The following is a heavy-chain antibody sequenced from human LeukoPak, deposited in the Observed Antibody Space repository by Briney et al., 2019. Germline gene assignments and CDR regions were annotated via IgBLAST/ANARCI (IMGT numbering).Heavy chain of an antibody. V-gene: IGHV1-24*01. J-gene: IGHJ3*02. CDR1: RYALSELA. Sequence: ASVKVSCKVSRYALSELAMHWVRQAPGKGLEWMGGFDPEDVEEIYAQNFQGRVTMTEDTSTDTAYMELSSLRSEDTAVYYCATAGGTTMHVFDIWGQGTLVTVSS. CDR2: FDPEDVEE. D-gene: IGHD5-12*01. CDR3: ATAGGTTMHVFDI.